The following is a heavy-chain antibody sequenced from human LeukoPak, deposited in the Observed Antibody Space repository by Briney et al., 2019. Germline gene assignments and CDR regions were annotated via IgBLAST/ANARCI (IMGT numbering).Heavy chain of an antibody. J-gene: IGHJ4*02. CDR2: LSGSGGRI. V-gene: IGHV3-23*01. CDR3: VSSMVSIEGFFNS. CDR1: GFTFSNYA. Sequence: GGSLRLSWAASGFTFSNYAMSWVRQAPGKGLEWVSTLSGSGGRIYYADSVKGRFTISRDNPKNTLYLQINSLRAEDTAVYYCVSSMVSIEGFFNSWGQGTLVTVSS. D-gene: IGHD4/OR15-4a*01.